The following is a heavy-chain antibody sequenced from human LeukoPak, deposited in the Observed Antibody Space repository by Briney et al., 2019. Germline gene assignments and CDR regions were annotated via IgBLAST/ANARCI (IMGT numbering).Heavy chain of an antibody. CDR3: ARIGYSSSSYDY. D-gene: IGHD6-6*01. Sequence: PGGSLRLSCAASAFTFSNYTINWVRQAPGKGLEWVANIKEDGSTKYYVDSVKGRFTISRANAKNSVYLQISSLRVEDTAVYYCARIGYSSSSYDYWGQGTLVTVSS. CDR1: AFTFSNYT. CDR2: IKEDGSTK. J-gene: IGHJ4*02. V-gene: IGHV3-7*01.